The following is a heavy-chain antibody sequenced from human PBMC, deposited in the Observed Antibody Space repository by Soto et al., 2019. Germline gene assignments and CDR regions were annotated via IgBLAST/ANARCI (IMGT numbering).Heavy chain of an antibody. CDR3: AKDPGIAARPGGWFDP. CDR1: GFTFSSYG. Sequence: GGSLRLSCAASGFTFSSYGMHWVRQAPGKGLEWVAVISYDGSNKYYADSVKGRFTISRDNSKNTLYLQMNSLRAEDTAVYYCAKDPGIAARPGGWFDPWGQGTLATVSS. V-gene: IGHV3-30*18. D-gene: IGHD6-6*01. CDR2: ISYDGSNK. J-gene: IGHJ5*02.